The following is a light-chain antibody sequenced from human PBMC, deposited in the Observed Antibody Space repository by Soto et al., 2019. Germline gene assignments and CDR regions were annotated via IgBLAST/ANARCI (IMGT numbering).Light chain of an antibody. CDR1: SSDVGGYSY. J-gene: IGLJ1*01. V-gene: IGLV2-11*01. Sequence: QSALTQPRSVSGSPGQSVTISCTGTSSDVGGYSYVSWYQHHPCKAPKLMIYAVSKRPSGVPDRFSGSKSGNTASLTISGLQAEDEADYYCCSYAGSYTYVFGTGTKVTVL. CDR3: CSYAGSYTYV. CDR2: AVS.